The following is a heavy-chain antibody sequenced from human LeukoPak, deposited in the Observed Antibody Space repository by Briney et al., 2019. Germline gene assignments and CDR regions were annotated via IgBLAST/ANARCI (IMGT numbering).Heavy chain of an antibody. CDR1: GVTLSTYA. Sequence: PGGSLRLSCAASGVTLSTYAMSWARQAPGKGLEWVSGISSSGSGDNTHYADSVKGRFTISRDSSKNTLYLQMNSLRAEDTAVYYCAKDPFWNYGDAFDIWGQGTMDTVSS. CDR3: AKDPFWNYGDAFDI. CDR2: ISSSGSGDNT. V-gene: IGHV3-23*01. J-gene: IGHJ3*02. D-gene: IGHD1-7*01.